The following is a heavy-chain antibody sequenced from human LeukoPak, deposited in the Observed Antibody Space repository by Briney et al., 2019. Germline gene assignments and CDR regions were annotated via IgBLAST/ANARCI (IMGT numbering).Heavy chain of an antibody. Sequence: SETLSLTCTVSGGSVSSYYWSWIRQPPGKGLEWIGYIYYSGSTNYNPSLKSRVTISVDTSKNQFSLKLSSVTAADTAVYYCAREEACSGGSCYYGMDVWGQGTTVTVSS. CDR3: AREEACSGGSCYYGMDV. D-gene: IGHD2-15*01. CDR2: IYYSGST. J-gene: IGHJ6*02. CDR1: GGSVSSYY. V-gene: IGHV4-59*02.